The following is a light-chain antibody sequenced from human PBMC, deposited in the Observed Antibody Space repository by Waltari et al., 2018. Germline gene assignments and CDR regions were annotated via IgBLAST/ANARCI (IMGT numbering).Light chain of an antibody. CDR3: VGWDGSLRAYV. Sequence: QPVLTQPPSASGTPGQRVTISCSGSSSNIGNDNVYWYQQLPGKAPKLLIYNDVQRPSGVPDRFSGSKSVTSAALGISGLRSEDEADYYCVGWDGSLRAYVFGTGTMLTVL. V-gene: IGLV1-47*01. J-gene: IGLJ1*01. CDR1: SSNIGNDN. CDR2: NDV.